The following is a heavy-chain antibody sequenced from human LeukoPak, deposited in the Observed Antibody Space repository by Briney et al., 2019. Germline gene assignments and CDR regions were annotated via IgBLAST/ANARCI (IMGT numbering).Heavy chain of an antibody. V-gene: IGHV3-7*01. D-gene: IGHD3-3*01. Sequence: GGSLRLSCAASGFTFSSYWMSWVRQAPGKGLEWAANIKQDGSEKYYVDSVKGRFTISRDNAKNSLYLQMNSLRAEDTAVYYCARELNDFWSGYYYWGQGTLVTVSS. J-gene: IGHJ4*02. CDR3: ARELNDFWSGYYY. CDR2: IKQDGSEK. CDR1: GFTFSSYW.